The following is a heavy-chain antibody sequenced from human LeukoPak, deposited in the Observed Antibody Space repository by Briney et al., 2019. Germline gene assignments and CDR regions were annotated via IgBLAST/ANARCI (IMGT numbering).Heavy chain of an antibody. CDR1: GFTFGSFA. D-gene: IGHD5-18*01. CDR3: GKTTAGYSSGQKPAWPAGY. Sequence: GGSLRLSCEASGFTFGSFAMYWVRQAPGKGLEWIAGIFGSGGSPHYADSVKGRFTISRDNSKNTVYLQINSLRAEDTAVYYCGKTTAGYSSGQKPAWPAGYWGQGTLVTVSS. CDR2: IFGSGGSP. V-gene: IGHV3-23*01. J-gene: IGHJ4*02.